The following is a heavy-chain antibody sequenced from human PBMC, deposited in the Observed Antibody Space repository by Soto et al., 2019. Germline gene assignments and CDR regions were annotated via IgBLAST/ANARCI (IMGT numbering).Heavy chain of an antibody. V-gene: IGHV3-23*01. CDR2: ISGSGGST. CDR1: GFTFSSYA. J-gene: IGHJ6*03. D-gene: IGHD2-15*01. Sequence: EVQLLESGGGLVQPGGSLRLSCAASGFTFSSYAMSWVRQAPGKGLEWVSAISGSGGSTYYADSVKGRFTISRDNSKNTLYLQMNSLRAEDTAVYYCAKVYCRGGSCYYYYYYMDVWGKGTTVTVSS. CDR3: AKVYCRGGSCYYYYYYMDV.